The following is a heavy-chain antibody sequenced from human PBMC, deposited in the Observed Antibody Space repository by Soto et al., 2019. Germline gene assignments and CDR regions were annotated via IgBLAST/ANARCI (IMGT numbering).Heavy chain of an antibody. Sequence: PGGSLRLSCEASGFTFSSYWMSWVRQAPGKGLEWVANIKQDGSEKYYVDSVKGRFTISRDNAKNSLYLQMNSLRAEDTDVYYCARFYYDSSGYLPSPYYYYYGMDVWGQGTTVTVSS. J-gene: IGHJ6*02. CDR2: IKQDGSEK. D-gene: IGHD3-22*01. CDR1: GFTFSSYW. V-gene: IGHV3-7*04. CDR3: ARFYYDSSGYLPSPYYYYYGMDV.